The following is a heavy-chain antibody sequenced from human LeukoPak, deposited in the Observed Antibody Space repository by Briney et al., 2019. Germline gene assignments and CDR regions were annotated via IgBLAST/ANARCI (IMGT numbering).Heavy chain of an antibody. V-gene: IGHV3-21*01. J-gene: IGHJ4*02. CDR1: GFTFNNYS. CDR3: ARIVVVGIDY. D-gene: IGHD3-22*01. Sequence: PGGSLRLSCAASGFTFNNYSMTWVRQAPGKGLEWVSSISSSSSYIYYADSVKGRFTTSRDNAKNSLYLQMNRLRAEDTAVYYCARIVVVGIDYWGQGTLVAVSS. CDR2: ISSSSSYI.